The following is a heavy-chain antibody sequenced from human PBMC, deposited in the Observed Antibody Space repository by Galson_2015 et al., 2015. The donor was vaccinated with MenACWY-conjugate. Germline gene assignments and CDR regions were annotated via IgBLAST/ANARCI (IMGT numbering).Heavy chain of an antibody. D-gene: IGHD4-17*01. CDR2: IYGSGHRDT. V-gene: IGHV3-23*01. J-gene: IGHJ4*02. CDR3: AKDRHPDGVLNFDY. CDR1: GFTFYTYT. Sequence: SLRLSCAASGFTFYTYTMSWVRQSPGKGLEWVAGIYGSGHRDTFYADSVKGRFTISRDESNNLVYLQMTSLRVEDTAVYYCAKDRHPDGVLNFDYWGQGSLVTVSS.